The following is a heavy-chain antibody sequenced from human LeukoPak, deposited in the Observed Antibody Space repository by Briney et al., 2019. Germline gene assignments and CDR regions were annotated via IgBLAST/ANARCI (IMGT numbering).Heavy chain of an antibody. CDR1: GVAISGFH. D-gene: IGHD3-10*01. CDR2: IYYSGST. Sequence: SETLSLTCTVSGVAISGFHWSWIRQPPRKGLEWIGYIYYSGSTNYNPSLKSRVTISVDTSKNQFSLKLSSVIAADTAVYYCTRAYGSGSFLTYWGQGIPVTVSS. J-gene: IGHJ4*02. V-gene: IGHV4-59*01. CDR3: TRAYGSGSFLTY.